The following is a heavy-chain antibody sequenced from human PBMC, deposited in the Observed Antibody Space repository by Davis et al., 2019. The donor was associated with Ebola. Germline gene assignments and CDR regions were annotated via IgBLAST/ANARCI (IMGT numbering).Heavy chain of an antibody. Sequence: VSVKVSCKASGYIFTTYAMHWVRQAPGQRLEWMGWVHGGNGNTKYSQRFQGRVTITTDTSASTAYLDLSSLRSDDTAVFYCARATFGYNSGWYADYWGQGTLVTVSS. CDR3: ARATFGYNSGWYADY. CDR1: GYIFTTYA. CDR2: VHGGNGNT. V-gene: IGHV1-3*01. D-gene: IGHD6-19*01. J-gene: IGHJ4*02.